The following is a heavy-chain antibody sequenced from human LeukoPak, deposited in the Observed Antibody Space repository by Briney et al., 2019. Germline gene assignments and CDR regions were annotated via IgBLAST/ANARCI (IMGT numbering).Heavy chain of an antibody. CDR3: ARDRNHGDYVYAY. Sequence: GGSLRLSCVASGFIFNKHAMSWVRQAPGKGLEWVSVIYSGGSTYYADSVKGRFTISRDNSKNTLYLQMNSLRAEDTAVYYCARDRNHGDYVYAYWGQGTLVTVSS. CDR1: GFIFNKHA. V-gene: IGHV3-53*01. D-gene: IGHD4-17*01. CDR2: IYSGGST. J-gene: IGHJ4*02.